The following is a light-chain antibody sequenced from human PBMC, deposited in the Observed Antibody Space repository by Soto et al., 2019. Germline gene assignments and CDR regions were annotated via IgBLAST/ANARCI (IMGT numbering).Light chain of an antibody. V-gene: IGKV1-33*01. J-gene: IGKJ5*01. CDR3: QQYENLPT. CDR2: DAS. CDR1: QNINNY. Sequence: IRMYQSPSSLSASVGDRVTITCQASQNINNYLNWYQQKPGRAPKLLIYDASNLEAGVPSRFRGSGSGTDFTFTISRLQPEDIATYYCQQYENLPTFGQGTRLVIK.